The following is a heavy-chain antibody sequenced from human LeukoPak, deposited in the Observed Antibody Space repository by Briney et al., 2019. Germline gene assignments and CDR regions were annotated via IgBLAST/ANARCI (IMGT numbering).Heavy chain of an antibody. V-gene: IGHV4-61*08. J-gene: IGHJ3*02. D-gene: IGHD3-22*01. Sequence: SETLSLTCTVSGVSISSGDYYWSWIRQPPGKGLEWIGYIYYSGSTNYNPSLKSRVTISVDTSKNQFSLKLSSVTAADTAVYYCASLHYYDSSGSLSGAFDIWGQGTMVTVSS. CDR2: IYYSGST. CDR1: GVSISSGDYY. CDR3: ASLHYYDSSGSLSGAFDI.